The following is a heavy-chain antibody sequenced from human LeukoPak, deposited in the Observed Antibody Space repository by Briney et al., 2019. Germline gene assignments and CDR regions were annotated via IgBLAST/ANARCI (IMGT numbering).Heavy chain of an antibody. CDR1: GGSISSYY. J-gene: IGHJ5*02. CDR3: ARVYSSGSNWFDP. Sequence: SETLSLTCTVSGGSISSYYWSWIRQPAGKGLEWIGYIYYSGSTYYNPSLKSRVTISVDTSKNQFSLKLSSVTAADTAVYYCARVYSSGSNWFDPWGQGTLVTVSS. CDR2: IYYSGST. D-gene: IGHD6-19*01. V-gene: IGHV4-59*06.